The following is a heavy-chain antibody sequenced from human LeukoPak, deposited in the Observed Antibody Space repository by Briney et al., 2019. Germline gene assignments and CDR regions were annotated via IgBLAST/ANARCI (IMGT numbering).Heavy chain of an antibody. D-gene: IGHD4-11*01. V-gene: IGHV3-21*01. CDR2: ISSSSSYI. Sequence: PGGSLRLSCAASGFTFSSYSMNWVRQAPGKGLEWVSSISSSSSYIYYADSVKGRFTISRDNAKNSLYLQMNSLRAEDTAVYYRARDFNYDYYYYYMDVWGKGTTVTVSS. CDR3: ARDFNYDYYYYYMDV. J-gene: IGHJ6*03. CDR1: GFTFSSYS.